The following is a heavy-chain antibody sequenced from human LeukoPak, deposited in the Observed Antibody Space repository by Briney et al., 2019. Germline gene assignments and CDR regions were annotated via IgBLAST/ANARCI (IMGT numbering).Heavy chain of an antibody. D-gene: IGHD7-27*01. CDR3: AREALGIDY. J-gene: IGHJ4*02. CDR1: GGSISSYY. V-gene: IGHV4-59*01. Sequence: PSETLSLTCTVSGGSISSYYWSWIRQPPGKGLEWIGYIYYSGSTNYNPSLKSRVTISADTSKNQFSLKLSSVTAADTAVYYCAREALGIDYWGQGTLVTVSS. CDR2: IYYSGST.